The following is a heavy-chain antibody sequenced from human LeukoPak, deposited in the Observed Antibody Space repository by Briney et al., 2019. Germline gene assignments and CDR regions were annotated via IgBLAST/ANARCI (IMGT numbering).Heavy chain of an antibody. CDR1: GGTFSSYA. Sequence: GSSVKVSCKASGGTFSSYAISWVRQAPGQGLEWMGGIIPIFGTANYAQKFQGRVTITADESTSTAYMELSSLRSEDTAVHYCARPAGISLGRDYYMDVWGKGTTVTVSS. D-gene: IGHD3-16*01. V-gene: IGHV1-69*01. CDR3: ARPAGISLGRDYYMDV. J-gene: IGHJ6*03. CDR2: IIPIFGTA.